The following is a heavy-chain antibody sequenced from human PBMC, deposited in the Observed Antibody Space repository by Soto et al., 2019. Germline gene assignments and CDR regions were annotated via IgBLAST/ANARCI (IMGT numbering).Heavy chain of an antibody. CDR3: ARGVSAGVDY. CDR2: MKPSTGRT. CDR1: GYSFTSLD. D-gene: IGHD1-26*01. J-gene: IGHJ4*02. Sequence: QVQLVQSVAEVREPGASVKVSCKASGYSFTSLDINWVRQTAGQGLEWMGWMKPSTGRTGYAQKFQGRVTMTRDTSINTAYMELTTLQSDETACYYCARGVSAGVDYWGQGNLVTVSS. V-gene: IGHV1-8*01.